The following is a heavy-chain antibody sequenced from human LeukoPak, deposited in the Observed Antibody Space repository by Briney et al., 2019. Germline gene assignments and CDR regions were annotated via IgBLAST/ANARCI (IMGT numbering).Heavy chain of an antibody. CDR1: GGSISSYY. D-gene: IGHD4-17*01. CDR2: IYYSGST. CDR3: ARYPRDHGDYYFDY. Sequence: SETLSLTCTVSGGSISSYYWSWIRQPPGKGLEWIGYIYYSGSTNYNPSLKSRVTISVDTSKNQFSLKLSSVTAADTAVYYCARYPRDHGDYYFDYWGQGTLVTVSS. V-gene: IGHV4-59*01. J-gene: IGHJ4*02.